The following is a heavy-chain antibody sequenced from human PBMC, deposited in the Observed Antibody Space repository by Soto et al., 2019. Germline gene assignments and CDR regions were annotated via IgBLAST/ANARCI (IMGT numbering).Heavy chain of an antibody. Sequence: KTSETLSLTCTVCGGSISSGGYYWSWIRQHPGKGLEWIGYIYYSGSTYYNPSLKSRVTISVDTSKNQFSLKLSSVTAADTAVYYCARVTMVRGASDPWGQGTLVTVSS. CDR1: GGSISSGGYY. J-gene: IGHJ5*02. V-gene: IGHV4-31*03. CDR3: ARVTMVRGASDP. D-gene: IGHD3-10*01. CDR2: IYYSGST.